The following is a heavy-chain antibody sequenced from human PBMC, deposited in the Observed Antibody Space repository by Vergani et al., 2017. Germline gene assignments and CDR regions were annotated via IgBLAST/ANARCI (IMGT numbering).Heavy chain of an antibody. CDR1: GGSISSGSYY. D-gene: IGHD5-18*01. CDR3: ARLSVDTAMVN. J-gene: IGHJ4*02. Sequence: QVQLQESGPGLVKPSQTLSLTCTVSGGSISSGSYYWSWIRQPAGKGLEWIGRIYTSGSTYYNPSLKGRVTISVDTSKNQFSLKLSSVTAADTAVYYCARLSVDTAMVNWGQGTLVTVSS. V-gene: IGHV4-61*02. CDR2: IYTSGST.